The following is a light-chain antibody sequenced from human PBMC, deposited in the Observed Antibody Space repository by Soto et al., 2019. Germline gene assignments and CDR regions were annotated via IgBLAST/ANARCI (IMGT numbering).Light chain of an antibody. CDR3: QQYYSSLMYT. CDR1: QSVLYSSNNKNY. CDR2: WAS. V-gene: IGKV4-1*01. Sequence: IVMTQSPDSLAVSLGERATINYKSSQSVLYSSNNKNYLAWYQQKPGQPPKLLIYWASTRESGVPDRFSGSGSGTDFTLTISSLQAEDVAVYYCQQYYSSLMYTFGQGTKLEIK. J-gene: IGKJ2*01.